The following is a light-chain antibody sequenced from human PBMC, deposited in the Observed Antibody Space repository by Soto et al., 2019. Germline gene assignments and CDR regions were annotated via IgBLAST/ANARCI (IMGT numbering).Light chain of an antibody. CDR2: AAS. CDR3: QQYDTIPPT. J-gene: IGKJ4*01. Sequence: IQMTLSTSSLSASVTDRVTITCQASRGIRNYLNWYQQKPGRAPKLLIYAASTLQTGVPSRFSGSVYGPLFTLTISSLQTEDIATYYCQQYDTIPPTFGGGTKVDIK. V-gene: IGKV1-33*01. CDR1: RGIRNY.